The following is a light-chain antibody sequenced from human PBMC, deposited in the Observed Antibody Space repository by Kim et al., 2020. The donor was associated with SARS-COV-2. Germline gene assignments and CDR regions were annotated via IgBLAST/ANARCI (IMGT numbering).Light chain of an antibody. CDR2: RDS. J-gene: IGLJ1*01. V-gene: IGLV1-40*01. CDR3: QSYDSSLNGYV. Sequence: VNISCTGNPSTIGSLQLLHWNQHRPRTAPNLLIYRDSYLPSCVPDRFSCSKSGTSPSLSITWLQAEDEAYYYCQSYDSSLNGYVFGTGTKVTVL. CDR1: PSTIGSLQL.